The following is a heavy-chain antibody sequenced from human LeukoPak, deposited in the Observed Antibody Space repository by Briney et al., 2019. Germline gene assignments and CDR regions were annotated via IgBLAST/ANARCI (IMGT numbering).Heavy chain of an antibody. CDR3: ARRYYYDSSGYLGDAFDI. J-gene: IGHJ3*02. D-gene: IGHD3-22*01. CDR1: GYTFTGYY. CDR2: INPNSGGT. V-gene: IGHV1-2*02. Sequence: ASVKVSCKASGYTFTGYYMHWVRQAPGQGLEWMGWINPNSGGTNYAQKFQGRVTMTRDTSISTAYMELSRLRSDDTAVYYCARRYYYDSSGYLGDAFDIWGQGPMVTVSS.